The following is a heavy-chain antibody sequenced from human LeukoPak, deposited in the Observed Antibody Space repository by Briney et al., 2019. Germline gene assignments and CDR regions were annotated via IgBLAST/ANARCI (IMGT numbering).Heavy chain of an antibody. CDR1: GDSISGYY. CDR2: IYYSGST. CDR3: ARHGGAYGDYWYYFDY. D-gene: IGHD4-17*01. Sequence: PSETLSLTCTVSGDSISGYYWSWLRQPPGKGLEWIGYIYYSGSTNYNPSLKSRVTISVDTSKNQFSLKLSSVTAADTAVYYCARHGGAYGDYWYYFDYWGQGTLVTVSS. J-gene: IGHJ4*02. V-gene: IGHV4-59*08.